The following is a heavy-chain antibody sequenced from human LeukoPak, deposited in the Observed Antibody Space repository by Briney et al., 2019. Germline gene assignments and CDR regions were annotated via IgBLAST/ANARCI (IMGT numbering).Heavy chain of an antibody. CDR2: IRQDGDEK. V-gene: IGHV3-7*01. Sequence: GGSLRLSCAASGFSFSTYWLTWVRQAPGKGLEWVADIRQDGDEKHYVDSVKGRFTISRDNAQKSLYLQMNSLGVEDTAVYYCASRGITGTTSYNYFDPWGQGTLVTVSS. CDR3: ASRGITGTTSYNYFDP. CDR1: GFSFSTYW. J-gene: IGHJ5*02. D-gene: IGHD1-7*01.